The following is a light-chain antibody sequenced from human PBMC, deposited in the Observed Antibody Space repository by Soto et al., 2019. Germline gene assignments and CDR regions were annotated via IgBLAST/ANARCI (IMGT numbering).Light chain of an antibody. V-gene: IGKV1-39*01. J-gene: IGKJ1*01. CDR1: QSINTY. CDR3: QESYSFLWGT. CDR2: GAS. Sequence: DIQMTQSPSSLSASVGDRVTITCRTSQSINTYLNWYQQKPGKAPKPLIYGASSLQSGVPLRFSGSGSGTDFTLTITTLQPEDFATYYCQESYSFLWGTCGQGTKVEIK.